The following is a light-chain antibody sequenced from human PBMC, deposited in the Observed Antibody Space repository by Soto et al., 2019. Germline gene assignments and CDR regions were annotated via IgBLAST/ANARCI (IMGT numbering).Light chain of an antibody. CDR1: KIGSQR. CDR2: DNS. CDR3: QVWDDSAGV. V-gene: IGLV3-21*02. Sequence: SYELTQPPSVSVAPGQTATIACGGNKIGSQRVHWYQHKPGQAPVLAVHDNSDRPLGIPERFSGSNSGNTATLTIGGVEAGDEADYYCQVWDDSAGVFGGGTKLTVL. J-gene: IGLJ3*02.